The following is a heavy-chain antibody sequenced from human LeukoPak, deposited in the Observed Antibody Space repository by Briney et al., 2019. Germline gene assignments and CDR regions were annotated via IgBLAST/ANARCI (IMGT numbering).Heavy chain of an antibody. CDR1: GYIFISYY. CDR3: ARAMTTNWYYFDY. D-gene: IGHD1-1*01. J-gene: IGHJ4*02. V-gene: IGHV1-46*01. CDR2: INPSGGST. Sequence: ASVKVSCKASGYIFISYYMHWVRQAPGQELEWMGTINPSGGSTSYAQKFQGRVTMTRDTSTSTVYMDLSSLRSEDTAVYFCARAMTTNWYYFDYWGQGTLVTVSS.